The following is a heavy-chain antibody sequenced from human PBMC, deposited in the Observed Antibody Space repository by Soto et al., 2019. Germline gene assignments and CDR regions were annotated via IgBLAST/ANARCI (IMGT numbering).Heavy chain of an antibody. Sequence: EVQLLESGGGLVQPGGSLRLSCAASGFTFSSYAMSWVRQAPGKGLEWVSAISGSGGSTYYADSVKGRFTISRDNSKNTLYLQMNSLRAEDTAVYYCAKARGYCSGCSCLYFDYWGQGTLVTVSS. CDR2: ISGSGGST. V-gene: IGHV3-23*01. CDR1: GFTFSSYA. CDR3: AKARGYCSGCSCLYFDY. J-gene: IGHJ4*02. D-gene: IGHD2-15*01.